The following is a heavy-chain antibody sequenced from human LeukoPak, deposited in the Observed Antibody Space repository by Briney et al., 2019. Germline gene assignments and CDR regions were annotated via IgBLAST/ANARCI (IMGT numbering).Heavy chain of an antibody. D-gene: IGHD3-3*01. J-gene: IGHJ6*03. CDR3: ARSATIFGVVIIRGYYYMDV. CDR1: GFTFSSYE. CDR2: ISSSGSTI. Sequence: GGSLRLSCAASGFTFSSYEMNWVRQAPGKGLEWVSYISSSGSTIYYADSVKGRFTISRDNAKNSLYLQMNSLRAEDTAVYYCARSATIFGVVIIRGYYYMDVWGKGTTVTVSS. V-gene: IGHV3-48*03.